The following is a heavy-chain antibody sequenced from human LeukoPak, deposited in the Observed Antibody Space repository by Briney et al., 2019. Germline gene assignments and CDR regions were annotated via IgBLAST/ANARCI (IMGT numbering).Heavy chain of an antibody. CDR1: GYTFTGYY. CDR3: AREDYDFWSGYYGKYYFDY. D-gene: IGHD3-3*01. J-gene: IGHJ4*02. Sequence: ASVKVSCKASGYTFTGYYMHWVRQAPGQGLEWMGWINPNSGGTNYAQKFQGRVTMTRDTSISTAYMELSRLRSDDTAVYYCAREDYDFWSGYYGKYYFDYWGQGTLSPSPQ. V-gene: IGHV1-2*02. CDR2: INPNSGGT.